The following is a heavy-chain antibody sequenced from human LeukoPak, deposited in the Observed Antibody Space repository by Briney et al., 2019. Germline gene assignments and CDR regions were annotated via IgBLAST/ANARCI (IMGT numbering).Heavy chain of an antibody. J-gene: IGHJ4*02. CDR1: AFSLNAYN. CDR2: IKQDGSEK. CDR3: ASWDIVVVPAAHYFDY. V-gene: IGHV3-7*01. Sequence: GGSLRLSCAASAFSLNAYNMNWVRQAPGKGLEWVANIKQDGSEKYYVDSVKGRFTISRDNAKNSLYLQMNSLRAEDTAVYYCASWDIVVVPAAHYFDYWGQGTLVTVSS. D-gene: IGHD2-2*01.